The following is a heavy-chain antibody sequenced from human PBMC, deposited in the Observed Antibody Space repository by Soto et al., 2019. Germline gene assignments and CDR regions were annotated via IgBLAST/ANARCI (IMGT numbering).Heavy chain of an antibody. CDR2: IIPIFGTA. CDR3: ASSRYSSGWPRGTWVDY. Sequence: GASVKVSCKASGGTFSSYAISWVRQAPGQGLEWMGGIIPIFGTANYAQKFQGRVTITADESTSTAYMELSSLRSEDTAVYYCASSRYSSGWPRGTWVDYWGERTLVTVSS. D-gene: IGHD6-19*01. V-gene: IGHV1-69*13. J-gene: IGHJ4*02. CDR1: GGTFSSYA.